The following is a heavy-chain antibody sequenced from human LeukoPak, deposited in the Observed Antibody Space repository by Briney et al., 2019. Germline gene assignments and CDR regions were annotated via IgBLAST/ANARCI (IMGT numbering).Heavy chain of an antibody. CDR1: GGSISSYY. D-gene: IGHD4-17*01. Sequence: SETLSLTCTVSGGSISSYYWSWIREPPGKGLEWMGYIYYSGSTNYNPSLKSRVTISVDTSKNQFSLKLSSVTAADTAVYYCARAPMTTVTTVGIDYWGQGTLVTVSS. CDR3: ARAPMTTVTTVGIDY. J-gene: IGHJ4*02. V-gene: IGHV4-59*01. CDR2: IYYSGST.